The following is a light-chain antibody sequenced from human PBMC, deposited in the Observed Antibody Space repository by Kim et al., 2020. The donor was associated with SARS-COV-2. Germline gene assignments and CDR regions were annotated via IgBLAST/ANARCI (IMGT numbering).Light chain of an antibody. CDR3: QQRGSWPFT. CDR2: DAS. J-gene: IGKJ3*01. V-gene: IGKV3-11*01. CDR1: QGGSNF. Sequence: LAPGKGTPPSRSGRQGGSNFLAWYQQKPGQAPRLLIHDASNRATGIPARFSGSGSGTDFTLTISSLEPEDFAVYYCQQRGSWPFTFGRGTKVDIK.